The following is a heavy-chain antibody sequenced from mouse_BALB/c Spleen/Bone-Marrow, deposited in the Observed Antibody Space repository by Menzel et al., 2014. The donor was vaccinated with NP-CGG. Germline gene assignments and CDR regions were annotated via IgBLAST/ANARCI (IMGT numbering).Heavy chain of an antibody. Sequence: DVKLQESGAELVKPGASVMLSCTASGFNIKDTYMLWVKQRPEQGLEWIGRTDPANGNTKYDPKFQGKATITADTSSNTAYLQLSSLTSEDTAAYYCARWGKLGRGYFDVWGAGTTVTVSS. V-gene: IGHV14-3*02. J-gene: IGHJ1*01. CDR3: ARWGKLGRGYFDV. CDR1: GFNIKDTY. D-gene: IGHD4-1*01. CDR2: TDPANGNT.